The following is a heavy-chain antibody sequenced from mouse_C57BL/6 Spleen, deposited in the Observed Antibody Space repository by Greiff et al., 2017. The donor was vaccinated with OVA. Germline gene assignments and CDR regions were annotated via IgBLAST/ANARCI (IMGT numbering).Heavy chain of an antibody. CDR1: GYSFTGYY. J-gene: IGHJ4*01. CDR2: INPSTGGT. D-gene: IGHD1-1*01. Sequence: VQLKESGPELVKPGASVKISCKASGYSFTGYYMHWVKQSSEKSLEWIGEINPSTGGTSYNQKFKGKATLTVDKSSSTAYMQLKSLTSEDSAVYYCASHTTVHYYAMDYWGQGTSVTVSS. CDR3: ASHTTVHYYAMDY. V-gene: IGHV1-43*01.